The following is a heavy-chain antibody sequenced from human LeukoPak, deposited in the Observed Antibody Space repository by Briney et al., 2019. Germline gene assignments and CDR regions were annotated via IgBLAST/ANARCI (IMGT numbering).Heavy chain of an antibody. CDR3: AKDFVVVPGNVNYLDS. V-gene: IGHV3-23*01. Sequence: GGSLRLSCAASGFTFSNYAMSWVRQAPGKGLEWVSGISGSGDSTYSADSVKGRFTISRDNFKNTLYLRMKSLRADDTAMYYCAKDFVVVPGNVNYLDSWGQGTLVTVSS. CDR2: ISGSGDST. D-gene: IGHD2-21*02. J-gene: IGHJ4*02. CDR1: GFTFSNYA.